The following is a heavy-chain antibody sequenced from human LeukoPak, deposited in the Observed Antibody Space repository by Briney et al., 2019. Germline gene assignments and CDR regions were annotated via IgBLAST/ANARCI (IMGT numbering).Heavy chain of an antibody. J-gene: IGHJ5*02. V-gene: IGHV3-30*04. D-gene: IGHD2-21*02. Sequence: GRSLRLSCAASGFTFSSYAMHWVRQAPGKGLEWVAVISYDGSNKYYADSVKGRFTISRDNSKNTLYLQMNSLRAEDTAVYYCARAGDMVVVTGWFDPWGQGTLVTVSS. CDR3: ARAGDMVVVTGWFDP. CDR2: ISYDGSNK. CDR1: GFTFSSYA.